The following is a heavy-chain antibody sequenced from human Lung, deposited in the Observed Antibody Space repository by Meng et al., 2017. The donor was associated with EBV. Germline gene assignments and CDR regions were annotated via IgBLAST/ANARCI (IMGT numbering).Heavy chain of an antibody. Sequence: QGRLREAGPGLGKPSGPLSLTCDVSGGSIRNDQWWSWVRQAPGKGLEWIGEIYHSGRTNYNPSVKSRVSMSVGKSQNHFSLRLSSVTAADTAVYYCTTLYGDSISWGQGTLVTVSS. CDR2: IYHSGRT. J-gene: IGHJ4*02. CDR1: GGSIRNDQW. CDR3: TTLYGDSIS. V-gene: IGHV4-4*02. D-gene: IGHD4-17*01.